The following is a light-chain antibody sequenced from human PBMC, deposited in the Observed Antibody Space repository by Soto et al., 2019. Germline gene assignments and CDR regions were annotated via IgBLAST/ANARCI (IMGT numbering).Light chain of an antibody. V-gene: IGKV3-15*01. Sequence: EIVMTQSPATLSVSPGERATLSCRASQSVSSNLAWYQQKPGQAPRLLIYGASTRATGIPARFSGSGSGTEFPLTISSLQSEDSAVYSCHQYNNWPPTWTFSQGTKVEVK. J-gene: IGKJ1*01. CDR3: HQYNNWPPTWT. CDR1: QSVSSN. CDR2: GAS.